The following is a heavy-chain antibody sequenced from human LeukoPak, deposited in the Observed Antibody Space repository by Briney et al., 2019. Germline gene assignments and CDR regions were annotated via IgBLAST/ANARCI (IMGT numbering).Heavy chain of an antibody. D-gene: IGHD3-22*01. V-gene: IGHV4-59*01. Sequence: SETLSLTCTVSGGSISSYYWSWIRQPPGKGLEWIGYIYYSGSTNYNPSLKSRVTISVDTSKNQFSLKLSSVTAADTAVYYCARGDSSGYYHGTYDAFDIWGQGTMVTVSS. CDR2: IYYSGST. CDR1: GGSISSYY. CDR3: ARGDSSGYYHGTYDAFDI. J-gene: IGHJ3*02.